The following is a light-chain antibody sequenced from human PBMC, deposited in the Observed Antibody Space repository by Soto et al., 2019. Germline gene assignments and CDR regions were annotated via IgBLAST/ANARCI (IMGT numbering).Light chain of an antibody. CDR3: QQYYSTPRT. Sequence: DIVMTQSPDSLAVSLGERATINCKSSQSVLYSSNNKNYLAWYQQEPGQPPKLLIYWASTRESGVPDRFSGSGSGTDFTLTNSSLQAEDVAVYYCQQYYSTPRTFGQGTKVEIK. J-gene: IGKJ1*01. CDR1: QSVLYSSNNKNY. V-gene: IGKV4-1*01. CDR2: WAS.